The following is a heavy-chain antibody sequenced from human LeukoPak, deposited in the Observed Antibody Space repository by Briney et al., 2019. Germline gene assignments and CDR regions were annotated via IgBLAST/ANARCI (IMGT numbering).Heavy chain of an antibody. D-gene: IGHD2-15*01. CDR2: IYYSGST. CDR3: ARGRGDCSGGSCYRYYYYYGMDV. V-gene: IGHV4-39*01. Sequence: SETLSLTRTVSGGSISSSSYYWGWIRQPPGKGLEWIGSIYYSGSTYYNPSLKSRVTISVDTSKNQFSLKLSSVTAADTAVYYCARGRGDCSGGSCYRYYYYYGMDVWGQGTTVTVSS. J-gene: IGHJ6*02. CDR1: GGSISSSSYY.